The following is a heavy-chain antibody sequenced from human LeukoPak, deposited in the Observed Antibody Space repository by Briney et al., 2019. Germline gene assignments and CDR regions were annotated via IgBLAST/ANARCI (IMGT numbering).Heavy chain of an antibody. CDR3: ARDNYDYVWGSYRLDY. D-gene: IGHD3-16*02. V-gene: IGHV3-11*04. CDR2: ISSSGSTI. CDR1: GFTFSDYY. J-gene: IGHJ4*02. Sequence: GGSLRLSCAASGFTFSDYYMSWIRQAPGKGLEWVSYISSSGSTIYYADSVKGRFTISRDNAKNSLYLQMNSLRAEDTAVYYCARDNYDYVWGSYRLDYWGQGTLVTVSS.